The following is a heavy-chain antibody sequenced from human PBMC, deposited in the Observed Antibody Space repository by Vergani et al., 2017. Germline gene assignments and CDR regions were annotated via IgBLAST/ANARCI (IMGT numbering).Heavy chain of an antibody. CDR3: ARGGRYCSSTSCYQYNWFDP. D-gene: IGHD2-2*01. J-gene: IGHJ5*02. Sequence: QLQLQESGPGLVKPSETLSLTCSVSGVSIGSNSYYWGWIRQPPGKGLEWIGTIYYTGTTYYNEAHKSRLTISVDTSKNQFSLNLTSVTAADTAVYYCARGGRYCSSTSCYQYNWFDPWGQGTLVTVSS. V-gene: IGHV4-39*01. CDR1: GVSIGSNSYY. CDR2: IYYTGTT.